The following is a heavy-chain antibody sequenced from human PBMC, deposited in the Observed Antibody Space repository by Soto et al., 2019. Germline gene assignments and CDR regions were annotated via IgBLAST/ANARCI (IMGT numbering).Heavy chain of an antibody. CDR1: GYTFTSYY. J-gene: IGHJ6*02. Sequence: WPSVKVSCKASGYTFTSYYMHWVRQAPGQGLEWMGIINPSGGSTSYAQKFQGRVTMTRDTSTSTVYMELSSLRSEDTAVYYCARTNIRGYSGYDSTPSGGRTYYYYYGMDVWGQGTTVTVSS. CDR3: ARTNIRGYSGYDSTPSGGRTYYYYYGMDV. D-gene: IGHD5-12*01. CDR2: INPSGGST. V-gene: IGHV1-46*01.